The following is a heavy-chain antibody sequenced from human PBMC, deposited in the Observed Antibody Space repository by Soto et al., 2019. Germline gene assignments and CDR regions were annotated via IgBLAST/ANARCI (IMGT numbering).Heavy chain of an antibody. CDR3: ARHQQFHYYSYGMDV. CDR2: IYPGDSDI. Sequence: LGESLKISCKASGYSFTTYYIAWLRQMPGKGLEWIGIIYPGDSDITYNPSFQGQVTISAERSTSTAYLQWDSLKASDTAMYYCARHQQFHYYSYGMDVWGPGTTVTVSS. V-gene: IGHV5-51*01. J-gene: IGHJ6*02. CDR1: GYSFTTYY.